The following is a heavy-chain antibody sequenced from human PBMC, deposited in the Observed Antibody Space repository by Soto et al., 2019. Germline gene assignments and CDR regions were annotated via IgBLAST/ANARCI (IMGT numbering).Heavy chain of an antibody. CDR2: ISYDGSNK. J-gene: IGHJ4*02. Sequence: PGGAVRGSCVASGGSFSSYGMHWVRQAPGKGLEWVAVISYDGSNKYYADSVKGRFTISRDNSKNTLHLQMNSLRAEDTAVYYCAKALRDGYNSGYIHYWGPGTPVTVSP. V-gene: IGHV3-30*18. CDR3: AKALRDGYNSGYIHY. D-gene: IGHD5-12*01. CDR1: GGSFSSYG.